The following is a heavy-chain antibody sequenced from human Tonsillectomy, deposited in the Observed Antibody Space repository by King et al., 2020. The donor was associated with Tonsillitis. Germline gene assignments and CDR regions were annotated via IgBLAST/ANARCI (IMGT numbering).Heavy chain of an antibody. J-gene: IGHJ4*02. CDR1: GFTFSSYA. V-gene: IGHV3-23*04. CDR2: ISGSGGST. Sequence: VQLVESGGGLVQPGGSLRLSCAASGFTFSSYAMNWVRQAPGKGLEWVSVISGSGGSTYYADSVKGRFTISRDNSKNTLYLQMNSLRAEDTAVYYCADDSIDVISMVRGAIRGYWGQGTLVTVSS. CDR3: ADDSIDVISMVRGAIRGY. D-gene: IGHD3-10*01.